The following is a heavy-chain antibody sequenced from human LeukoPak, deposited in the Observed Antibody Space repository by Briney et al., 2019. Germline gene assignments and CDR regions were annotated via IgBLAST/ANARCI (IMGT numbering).Heavy chain of an antibody. D-gene: IGHD3-10*02. CDR1: GFTFSSYA. V-gene: IGHV3-23*01. J-gene: IGHJ6*04. Sequence: GGSLRLSCAASGFTFSSYAMSWVRQTPGKGLEWVSAISGSGGITNYADSVKGRFTISRDNSKNTLYLQMNSLRAEDTAVYYCAELGITMIGGVWGKGTTVTISS. CDR2: ISGSGGIT. CDR3: AELGITMIGGV.